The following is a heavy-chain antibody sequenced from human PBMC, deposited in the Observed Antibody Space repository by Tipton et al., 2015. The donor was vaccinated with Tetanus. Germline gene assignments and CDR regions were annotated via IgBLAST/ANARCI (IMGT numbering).Heavy chain of an antibody. CDR3: SRDTYYYDSSGYRGDY. CDR2: ISAYNGNT. Sequence: QSGPEVKKPGASVKVSCKASGYTFTSYGISWVRQAPGQGLEWMGWISAYNGNTNYAQKLQGRVTMTTDTSTSTAYMELRSLRSDDTAVYYCSRDTYYYDSSGYRGDYWGQGALVTVSS. D-gene: IGHD3-22*01. CDR1: GYTFTSYG. J-gene: IGHJ4*02. V-gene: IGHV1-18*01.